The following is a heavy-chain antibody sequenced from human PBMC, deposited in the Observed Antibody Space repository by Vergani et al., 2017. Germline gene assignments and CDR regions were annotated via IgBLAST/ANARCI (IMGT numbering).Heavy chain of an antibody. D-gene: IGHD4-23*01. CDR1: GFTFDDYA. Sequence: EVQLVESGGGLVQPGRSLRLSCAASGFTFDDYAMHWVRQAPGKGLEWVSGISWNSGSIGYADSVKGRFTIPRDNAKNSLYLQMNSLRAEDTAVYYCARENYGGNRPLDYWGQGTLVTVSS. CDR2: ISWNSGSI. CDR3: ARENYGGNRPLDY. V-gene: IGHV3-9*01. J-gene: IGHJ4*02.